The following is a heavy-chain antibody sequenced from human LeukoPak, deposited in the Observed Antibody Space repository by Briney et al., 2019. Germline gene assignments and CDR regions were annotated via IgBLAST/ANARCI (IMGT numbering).Heavy chain of an antibody. Sequence: SETLSLTCTVSSPSIFSTYYHWGWIRQPPGKGLEWIGTFYYSGSTYYTPSLKSRATISVATSKSHFSLSLTSVTAADTAVYYCATAQGNAFDIWGQGTLVTVSS. CDR3: ATAQGNAFDI. CDR2: FYYSGST. J-gene: IGHJ3*02. V-gene: IGHV4-39*01. CDR1: SPSIFSTYYH.